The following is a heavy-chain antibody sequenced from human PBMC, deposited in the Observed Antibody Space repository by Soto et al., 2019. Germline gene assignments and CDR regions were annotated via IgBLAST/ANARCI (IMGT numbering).Heavy chain of an antibody. Sequence: ESGGGVVQPGRSLRLSCAASGFTFSSYAMHWVRQAPGKGLEWVAVISYDGSNKYYADSVKGRFTISRDNSKNTLYLQMNSLRAEDTAVYYCAREALPYYFDYWGQGTLVTVSS. CDR1: GFTFSSYA. J-gene: IGHJ4*02. CDR3: AREALPYYFDY. V-gene: IGHV3-30-3*01. CDR2: ISYDGSNK.